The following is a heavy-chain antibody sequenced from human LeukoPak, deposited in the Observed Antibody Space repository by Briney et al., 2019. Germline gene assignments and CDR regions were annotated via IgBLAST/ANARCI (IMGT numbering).Heavy chain of an antibody. CDR2: IRSGSTYI. Sequence: GGSLRLSCAASGFTFSSYGMNWVRQAPGKGLEWVSSIRSGSTYIYYADSVKGRFTISRDNAKNSLYLQMNSLRAEDTAVYYCARYFHMVAANPWGQGTLVTVSS. J-gene: IGHJ4*02. D-gene: IGHD2-15*01. CDR1: GFTFSSYG. V-gene: IGHV3-21*01. CDR3: ARYFHMVAANP.